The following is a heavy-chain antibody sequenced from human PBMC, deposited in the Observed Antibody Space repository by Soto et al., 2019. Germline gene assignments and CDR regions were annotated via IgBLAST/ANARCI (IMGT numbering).Heavy chain of an antibody. V-gene: IGHV5-10-1*01. CDR3: AGLPYGSGSPLGY. Sequence: PGESLKISCKVSGYTFTRYWISWVRQTPGKGLEWMGRIDPSDSYTKYSPSFPGHVTMSVDKSINTAYLQWTSLQASDTAMYYCAGLPYGSGSPLGYWGQGTLVTVSS. CDR1: GYTFTRYW. J-gene: IGHJ4*02. D-gene: IGHD3-10*01. CDR2: IDPSDSYT.